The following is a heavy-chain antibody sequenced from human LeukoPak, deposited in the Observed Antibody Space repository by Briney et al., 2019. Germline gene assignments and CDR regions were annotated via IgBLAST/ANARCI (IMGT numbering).Heavy chain of an antibody. Sequence: GGSLRLSCAASGFTFSSYAMSWVRQAPGKGLEWVSAISGSGGSTYYADSVKGRFTISRDNSKNTLYLQMNSLRAEDTAVYYCAKALIARKSDYYYYMDVWGKGTTVTVSS. CDR3: AKALIARKSDYYYYMDV. CDR1: GFTFSSYA. V-gene: IGHV3-23*01. D-gene: IGHD2/OR15-2a*01. CDR2: ISGSGGST. J-gene: IGHJ6*03.